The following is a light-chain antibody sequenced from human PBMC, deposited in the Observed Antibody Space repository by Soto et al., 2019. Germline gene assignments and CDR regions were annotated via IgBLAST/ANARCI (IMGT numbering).Light chain of an antibody. CDR3: QQSFSTPRT. Sequence: DIQMTQSPSSLSVSLGDRVRINCRASQTISDFLNWYQHKPGKAPKLLIYAASSLQGGVPSRFSGSGSGTNFTLTISGLQSEDLATYFCQQSFSTPRTFGQGTKV. CDR2: AAS. J-gene: IGKJ1*01. CDR1: QTISDF. V-gene: IGKV1-39*01.